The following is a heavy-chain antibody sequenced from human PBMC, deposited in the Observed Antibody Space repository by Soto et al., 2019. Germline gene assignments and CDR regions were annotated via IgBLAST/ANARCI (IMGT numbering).Heavy chain of an antibody. CDR3: ARQRTTVVTQAYFDH. CDR2: IYSSGRT. Sequence: PSETLPLTCIVSGESISSSSYYWGWIRQPPGKGLEWIGSIYSSGRTYYNPSFKSRVTISIDTSKNQFSLKLSSVTATDTAVYYCARQRTTVVTQAYFDHWGQGALVTVSS. J-gene: IGHJ4*02. V-gene: IGHV4-39*01. D-gene: IGHD2-21*02. CDR1: GESISSSSYY.